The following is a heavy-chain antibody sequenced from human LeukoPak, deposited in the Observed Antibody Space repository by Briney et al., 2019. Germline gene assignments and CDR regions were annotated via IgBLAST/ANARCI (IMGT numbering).Heavy chain of an antibody. D-gene: IGHD1-26*01. CDR1: GYTFTGYY. V-gene: IGHV1-2*06. CDR3: ARDNDLRPIVGATTFPNEFDY. CDR2: INPSTGGT. J-gene: IGHJ4*02. Sequence: ASVKVSCKPSGYTFTGYYLNWVRQAPGQGLEWMGRINPSTGGTNYAQKFQGRVTMTRDASISTAYMELSRLTSDDTAVYYCARDNDLRPIVGATTFPNEFDYWGQGTLVTVSS.